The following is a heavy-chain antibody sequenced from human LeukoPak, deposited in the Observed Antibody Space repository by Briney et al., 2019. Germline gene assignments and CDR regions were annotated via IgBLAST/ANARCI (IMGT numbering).Heavy chain of an antibody. J-gene: IGHJ4*02. Sequence: GGSLRLSCVGSGFTFSSYEMNWVRQAPGKGLEWVSYISSSGNFIYYADSVKGRFTISRDNAKNSLYLQMISLRAEDTAVYSCARARNSGWSIDYWGRGTLVTVSS. CDR3: ARARNSGWSIDY. D-gene: IGHD6-19*01. V-gene: IGHV3-48*03. CDR2: ISSSGNFI. CDR1: GFTFSSYE.